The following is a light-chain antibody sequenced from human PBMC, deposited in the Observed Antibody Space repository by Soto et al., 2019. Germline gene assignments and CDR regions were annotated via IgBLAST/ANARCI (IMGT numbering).Light chain of an antibody. Sequence: EIVLTQSPGTLSLSPGDRATLSCRASRSVNSRYLAWYQQKPGQAPRRLIYGTSTRATGIPDRFSGSGSGTDFTLTISRLEPEDFAVYHCHQYGYSPNTFGQGTNLEIK. CDR3: HQYGYSPNT. J-gene: IGKJ2*01. CDR1: RSVNSRY. V-gene: IGKV3-20*01. CDR2: GTS.